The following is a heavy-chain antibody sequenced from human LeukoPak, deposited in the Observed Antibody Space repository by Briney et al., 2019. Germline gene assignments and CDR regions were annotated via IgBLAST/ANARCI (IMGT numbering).Heavy chain of an antibody. V-gene: IGHV4-34*01. CDR1: GGSFSGYY. D-gene: IGHD2-21*02. CDR3: ARSVVTARRYYYYYMDV. Sequence: SETLSLTCAVYGGSFSGYYWSWIRQPPGKGLEWIGEINHSGSTNYNLSLKSRVTISVDTSKNQFSLKLSSVTAADTAVYYCARSVVTARRYYYYYMDVWGKGTTVTVSS. CDR2: INHSGST. J-gene: IGHJ6*03.